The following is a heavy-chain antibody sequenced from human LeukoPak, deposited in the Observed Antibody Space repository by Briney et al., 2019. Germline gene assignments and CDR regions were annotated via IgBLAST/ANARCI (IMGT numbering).Heavy chain of an antibody. CDR2: IVVGSGNT. V-gene: IGHV1-58*01. CDR1: GFTFTSSA. Sequence: GTSVKVSCKASGFTFTSSAVQWVRQARGQRLEWIGWIVVGSGNTNYAQKFQERVTITRGMSTSTAYMELSSLRSEDTAVYYCAADGSYYYDSSGWLFDYWGQGTLVTVSS. J-gene: IGHJ4*02. D-gene: IGHD3-22*01. CDR3: AADGSYYYDSSGWLFDY.